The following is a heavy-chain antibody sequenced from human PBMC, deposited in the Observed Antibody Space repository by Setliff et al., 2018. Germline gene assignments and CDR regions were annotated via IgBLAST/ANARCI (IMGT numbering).Heavy chain of an antibody. V-gene: IGHV3-11*04. CDR2: ISSSASTI. Sequence: KLGGSLRLSCAASGFTFSDSYMSWIRQAPGKGLEWVSYISSSASTIYYADSVKGRFTISRDNAKKSLYLQMNSLRAEDTAVYYCARDRRPFNWGGNDAFDIWGQGTMVTVSS. CDR3: ARDRRPFNWGGNDAFDI. D-gene: IGHD7-27*01. J-gene: IGHJ3*02. CDR1: GFTFSDSY.